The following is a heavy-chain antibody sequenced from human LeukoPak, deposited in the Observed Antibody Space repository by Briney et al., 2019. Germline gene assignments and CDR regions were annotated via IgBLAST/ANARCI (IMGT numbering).Heavy chain of an antibody. V-gene: IGHV3-21*01. CDR1: GFTFSSYS. J-gene: IGHJ5*02. Sequence: GGSLRLSCAASGFTFSSYSMNWVRQAPGKGLEWVSSISSSSSYIYYADSMKGRFTISRDNAKNSLYLQMNSLRAEDTAVYYCARSDTAMDDDWFDPWGQGPVVTVSS. CDR2: ISSSSSYI. D-gene: IGHD5-18*01. CDR3: ARSDTAMDDDWFDP.